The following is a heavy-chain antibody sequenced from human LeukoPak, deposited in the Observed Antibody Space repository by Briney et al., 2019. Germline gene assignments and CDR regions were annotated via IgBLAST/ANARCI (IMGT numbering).Heavy chain of an antibody. CDR3: ARESSGWLQLFDY. CDR1: GXTVSINY. Sequence: GGSLRLSCAASGXTVSINYMSWVRQAPGKGLEWVSVIYSGGSTYYADSVKGRFTISRDNSKNTVYLQMNSLRAEDTAVYYCARESSGWLQLFDYWGQGTLVTVSS. J-gene: IGHJ4*02. V-gene: IGHV3-66*01. CDR2: IYSGGST. D-gene: IGHD5-24*01.